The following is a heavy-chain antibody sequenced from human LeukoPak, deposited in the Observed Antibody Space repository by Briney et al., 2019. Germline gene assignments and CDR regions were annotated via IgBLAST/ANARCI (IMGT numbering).Heavy chain of an antibody. CDR2: MNPNSGNT. CDR1: GYTFTSYD. Sequence: ASVKVSCKASGYTFTSYDIHWVRQATGQGLEWMGWMNPNSGNTDYAQKFQGRVTMTRNTSISTAYMELSSLRSEDTAVYYCARGLDRIAAAGSSVYWGQGTLVTVSS. CDR3: ARGLDRIAAAGSSVY. D-gene: IGHD6-13*01. V-gene: IGHV1-8*02. J-gene: IGHJ4*02.